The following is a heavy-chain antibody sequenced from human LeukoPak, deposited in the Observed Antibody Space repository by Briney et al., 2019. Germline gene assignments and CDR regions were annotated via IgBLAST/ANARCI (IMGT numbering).Heavy chain of an antibody. CDR2: IYYSGST. V-gene: IGHV4-59*01. CDR3: ARSYGGNSASDY. CDR1: GGSISSYY. J-gene: IGHJ4*02. D-gene: IGHD4-23*01. Sequence: SETLSLTCTVSGGSISSYYWSWIRQPPGKGLEWIGYIYYSGSTNYNPSLKSRVTISVDTSKNQFSLKLSSVTAADTAVYYCARSYGGNSASDYWGQGTLVTVSS.